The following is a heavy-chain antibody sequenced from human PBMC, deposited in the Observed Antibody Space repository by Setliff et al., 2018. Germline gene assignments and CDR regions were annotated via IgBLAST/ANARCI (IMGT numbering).Heavy chain of an antibody. CDR1: GYTFTSYG. CDR3: ASAEVVVAP. Sequence: ASVKVSCKASGYTFTSYGVHWVRQATGQRLEWMGWINAANGNTKYSQKFQGRVTITRDTSASTVYMELSSLRSEDTAVYYCASAEVVVAPWGQGTLVTVSS. CDR2: INAANGNT. D-gene: IGHD2-15*01. V-gene: IGHV1-3*01. J-gene: IGHJ4*02.